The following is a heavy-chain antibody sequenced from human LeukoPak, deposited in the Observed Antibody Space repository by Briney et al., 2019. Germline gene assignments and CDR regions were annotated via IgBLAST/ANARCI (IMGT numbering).Heavy chain of an antibody. CDR2: INPSGGST. D-gene: IGHD4-11*01. CDR1: GYTFTTYY. V-gene: IGHV1-46*01. CDR3: ARAFTVRSRIDY. Sequence: GASVKVSCKASGYTFTTYYMHWVRQAPGQGLEWMGIINPSGGSTTYAQKFQDRVTMTRDTSTSTVYMELSSLRSEDTAVFFCARAFTVRSRIDYWGQGTLVTVSS. J-gene: IGHJ4*02.